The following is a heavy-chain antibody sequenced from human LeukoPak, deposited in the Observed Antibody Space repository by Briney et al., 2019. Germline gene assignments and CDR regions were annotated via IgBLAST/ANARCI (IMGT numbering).Heavy chain of an antibody. D-gene: IGHD2-8*01. V-gene: IGHV1-18*01. Sequence: ASVKDSCKASGYTFTSYGISWVRQAPGQGLEWMGWISAYNGNTNYAQKLQGRVTMTTDTSTSTAYMELRSLRSDDTAVYYCARWRYCTNGVCYRYFDYWGQGTLVTVSS. CDR2: ISAYNGNT. CDR3: ARWRYCTNGVCYRYFDY. CDR1: GYTFTSYG. J-gene: IGHJ4*02.